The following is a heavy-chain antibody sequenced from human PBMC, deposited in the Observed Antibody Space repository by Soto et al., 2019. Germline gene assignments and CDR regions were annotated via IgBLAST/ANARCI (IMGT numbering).Heavy chain of an antibody. CDR2: INAGNGNT. Sequence: QVQLVQSGAEVKKPGASVKVSCKASGYTFTSYAMHWVRQAPGQRLEWMGWINAGNGNTKYSQKFQGRVTITRDTSASTAYIELSSLRSEDTAVYYCARDDSADAFDIWGQGTMVTVSS. D-gene: IGHD2-15*01. CDR1: GYTFTSYA. V-gene: IGHV1-3*01. J-gene: IGHJ3*02. CDR3: ARDDSADAFDI.